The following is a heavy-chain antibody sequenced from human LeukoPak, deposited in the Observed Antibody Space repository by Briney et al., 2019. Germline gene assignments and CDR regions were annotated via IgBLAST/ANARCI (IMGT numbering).Heavy chain of an antibody. CDR2: MYAGGNT. Sequence: GGALIRSCSASGCIVITKYMSCVGRAPARELEGGSVMYAGGNTYYPYSVKGRCTISRDNGKNQLYLQMKILRAENTAVYYCARDHRKGLWFGELFEREGFDYWGQGTLVTVSS. CDR3: ARDHRKGLWFGELFEREGFDY. D-gene: IGHD3-10*01. J-gene: IGHJ4*02. V-gene: IGHV3-66*01. CDR1: GCIVITKY.